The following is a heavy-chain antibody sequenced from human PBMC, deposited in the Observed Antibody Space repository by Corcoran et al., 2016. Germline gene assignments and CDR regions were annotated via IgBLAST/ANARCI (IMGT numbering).Heavy chain of an antibody. D-gene: IGHD6-13*01. CDR3: TTDHFPPGIAAAGRNYYYGMDV. Sequence: EVQLVESGGGLVKPGGSLRLSCAASGFTFSNAWMNWVRQAPGKGLEWVGRIKSKTDGGTTDYAAPVKGRFTITRDESKNTLYLQMNSLKTEDSDVYYCTTDHFPPGIAAAGRNYYYGMDVWGQGTTVTVSS. V-gene: IGHV3-15*07. CDR2: IKSKTDGGTT. J-gene: IGHJ6*02. CDR1: GFTFSNAW.